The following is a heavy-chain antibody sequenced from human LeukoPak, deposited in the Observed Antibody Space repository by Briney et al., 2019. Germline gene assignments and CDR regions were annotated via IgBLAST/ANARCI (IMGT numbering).Heavy chain of an antibody. J-gene: IGHJ3*02. Sequence: SETLSLTCTVSGGSINSSYWTWIRQPPGKGLEWIGNIYDSGSTNYSPSLKSRVTFSIDTSKNQFSLKLSSVTAADTAVYYCARGGEDDAFDIWGQGTMVTVSS. CDR1: GGSINSSY. D-gene: IGHD3-10*01. V-gene: IGHV4-59*01. CDR3: ARGGEDDAFDI. CDR2: IYDSGST.